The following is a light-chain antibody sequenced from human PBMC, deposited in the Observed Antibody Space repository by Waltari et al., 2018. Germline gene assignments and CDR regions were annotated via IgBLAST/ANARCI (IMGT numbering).Light chain of an antibody. CDR3: NSRDTSGYHWV. Sequence: SSELTQDPPVSVALGQTVTITCQGDSLTNYYASWYQQKPGQAPVLVINGKNNRPSGIPDRFSVSASGTTTSLTITGAQAEDEADYYCNSRDTSGYHWVFGGGTKLTVL. CDR2: GKN. V-gene: IGLV3-19*01. CDR1: SLTNYY. J-gene: IGLJ3*02.